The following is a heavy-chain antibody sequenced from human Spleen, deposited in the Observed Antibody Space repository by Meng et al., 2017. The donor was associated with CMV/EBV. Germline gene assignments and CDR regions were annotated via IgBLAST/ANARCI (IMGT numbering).Heavy chain of an antibody. J-gene: IGHJ4*02. CDR2: ISWNSGSI. V-gene: IGHV3-9*01. CDR3: AKPSSGIAVAGTPLPRN. Sequence: GGSLKISCVVSGFTFDDYAMHWVRQAPGKGLEWVSGISWNSGSIHYADSVKGRFTISRDSAKSSLYLQMNSLRAEDTAVYYCAKPSSGIAVAGTPLPRNWGQGTLVTVSS. D-gene: IGHD6-19*01. CDR1: GFTFDDYA.